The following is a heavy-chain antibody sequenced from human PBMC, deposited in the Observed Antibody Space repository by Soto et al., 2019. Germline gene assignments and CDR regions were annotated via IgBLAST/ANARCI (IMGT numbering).Heavy chain of an antibody. V-gene: IGHV3-74*01. CDR2: IYNDGTYS. Sequence: EVQLVESGGGLVPPGGSVRLSCAASGFIFKMYWMHWVRQSPGKGLVWISRIYNDGTYSDYEDSVRGRFTISRDNANDTRYLQMNNLRAEDSGLYYCTRGPRPISTGTGAYWGQGTQVTVPS. J-gene: IGHJ4*02. CDR1: GFIFKMYW. CDR3: TRGPRPISTGTGAY. D-gene: IGHD3-10*01.